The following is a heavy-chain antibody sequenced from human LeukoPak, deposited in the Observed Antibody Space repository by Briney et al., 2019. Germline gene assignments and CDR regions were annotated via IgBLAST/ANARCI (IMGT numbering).Heavy chain of an antibody. J-gene: IGHJ4*02. CDR3: ARGGIRGVLMEY. CDR2: IKEDGSEK. Sequence: GGSLRLSCAASGFTFINYWMTWVRQAPGKGLEWVANIKEDGSEKYYVDSVTGRFTISRDNAKNSLFLQMSSLRADDTAVYYCARGGIRGVLMEYWGQGTLVTVSS. V-gene: IGHV3-7*05. D-gene: IGHD3-10*01. CDR1: GFTFINYW.